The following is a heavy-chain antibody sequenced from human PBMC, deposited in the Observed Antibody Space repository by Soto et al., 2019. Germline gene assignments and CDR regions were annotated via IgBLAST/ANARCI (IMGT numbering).Heavy chain of an antibody. Sequence: SETLSLTCTVSGGSISSDYWSWIRQPPGKGLEWIGYIYYSGSTNYNPSLKSRVTISVDTSKNQFSLKLSSVTAADTAVYYCARDHLPSDYWGQGTLVTVSS. CDR1: GGSISSDY. J-gene: IGHJ4*02. CDR2: IYYSGST. CDR3: ARDHLPSDY. V-gene: IGHV4-59*01.